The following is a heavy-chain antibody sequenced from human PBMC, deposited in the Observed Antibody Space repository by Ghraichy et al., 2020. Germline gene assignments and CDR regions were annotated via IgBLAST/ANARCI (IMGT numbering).Heavy chain of an antibody. CDR2: MNPNSGNT. J-gene: IGHJ6*02. CDR1: GYTFTSYD. Sequence: APVKVSCKASGYTFTSYDINWVRQATGQGLEWMGWMNPNSGNTGYAQKFQGRVTMTRNTSISTAYMELSSLRSEDTAVYYCARDLLLWFGELLTHDYYYYYGMDVWGQGTTVTVSS. V-gene: IGHV1-8*01. D-gene: IGHD3-10*01. CDR3: ARDLLLWFGELLTHDYYYYYGMDV.